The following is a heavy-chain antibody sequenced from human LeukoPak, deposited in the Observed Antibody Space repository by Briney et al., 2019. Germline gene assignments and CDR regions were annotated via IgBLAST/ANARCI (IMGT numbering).Heavy chain of an antibody. D-gene: IGHD3-16*01. Sequence: GGSLRLSCAASGFTVSSNYMSWIRQAPGKGLEWVSVIYSGGSTYYADSVKGRFTISRDNSKNTLYLQMNSLRAEDTAVYYCARALYDYVWGGYYFDYWGQGTLVTVSS. CDR2: IYSGGST. V-gene: IGHV3-66*01. CDR3: ARALYDYVWGGYYFDY. J-gene: IGHJ4*02. CDR1: GFTVSSNY.